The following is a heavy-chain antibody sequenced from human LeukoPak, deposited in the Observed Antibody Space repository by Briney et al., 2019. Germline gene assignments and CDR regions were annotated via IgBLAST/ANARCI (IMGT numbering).Heavy chain of an antibody. CDR3: ARGPFGGSYDY. V-gene: IGHV1-8*02. J-gene: IGHJ4*02. D-gene: IGHD1-26*01. Sequence: ASVKVSCKASGGTFSSYAISWVRQAPGQGLEWMGWMNPNSGNTGYAQKFQGRVTMTRNTSISTAYMELSSLRSEDTAVYYCARGPFGGSYDYWGQGTLVTVSS. CDR2: MNPNSGNT. CDR1: GGTFSSYA.